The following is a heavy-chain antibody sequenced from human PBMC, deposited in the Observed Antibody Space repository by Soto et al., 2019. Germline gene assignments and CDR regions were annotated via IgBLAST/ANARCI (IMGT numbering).Heavy chain of an antibody. Sequence: SVKVSCKASGGTFSGYAISWVRQAPGQGLEWMGGIIPIFGTANYAQKFQGRVTITADKSTSTAYMELSSLRSEDTAVYYCATYQHTFENDYGDYRGPRYYYYDMDVSRQGTTGTAAS. V-gene: IGHV1-69*06. CDR3: ATYQHTFENDYGDYRGPRYYYYDMDV. CDR1: GGTFSGYA. D-gene: IGHD4-17*01. J-gene: IGHJ6*02. CDR2: IIPIFGTA.